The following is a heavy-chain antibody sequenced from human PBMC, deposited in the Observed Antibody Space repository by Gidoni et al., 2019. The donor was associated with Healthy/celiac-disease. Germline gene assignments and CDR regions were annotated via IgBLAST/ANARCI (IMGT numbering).Heavy chain of an antibody. CDR1: GFPLRSYG. CDR2: ISYDGSNK. CDR3: AKDLRKVITMVRGREWGFDP. V-gene: IGHV3-30*18. D-gene: IGHD3-10*01. J-gene: IGHJ5*02. Sequence: QVQLVESGGGVVQPGRSLRLYCAASGFPLRSYGLHWVRQAPGKVLEWVAVISYDGSNKYYADSVKGRFTISRDNSKNTLYLQMNSLRAEDTAVYYCAKDLRKVITMVRGREWGFDPWGQGTLVTVSS.